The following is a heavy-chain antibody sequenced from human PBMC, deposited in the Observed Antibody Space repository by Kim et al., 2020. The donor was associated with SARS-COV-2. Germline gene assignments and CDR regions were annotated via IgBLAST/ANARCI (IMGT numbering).Heavy chain of an antibody. Sequence: GGSLRLSCAASGFTFSSYAMSWVRQAPGKGLEWVSAISGSGGSTYYADSVKGRFTISRDNSKNTLYLQMNSLRAEDTAVYYCAKSVVDTAMEDYYYGMDVWGQGTTVTVSS. CDR2: ISGSGGST. V-gene: IGHV3-23*01. D-gene: IGHD5-18*01. J-gene: IGHJ6*02. CDR1: GFTFSSYA. CDR3: AKSVVDTAMEDYYYGMDV.